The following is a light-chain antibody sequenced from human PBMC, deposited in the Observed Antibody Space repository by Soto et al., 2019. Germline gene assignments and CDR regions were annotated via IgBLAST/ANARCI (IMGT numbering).Light chain of an antibody. CDR3: QQYNNWPPWT. J-gene: IGKJ1*01. CDR1: QIGSSN. Sequence: ILMTQSPATVSVSPGERDTRPCPLSQIGSSNLAWYQQKTDQAARLLIYGASTRATGIPARFSGSGSGTEFTLTISSLQSEDFAVYYCQQYNNWPPWTFAPGTKVDIK. CDR2: GAS. V-gene: IGKV3-15*01.